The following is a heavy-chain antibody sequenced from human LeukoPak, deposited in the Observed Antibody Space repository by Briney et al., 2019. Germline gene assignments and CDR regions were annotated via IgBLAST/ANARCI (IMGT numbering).Heavy chain of an antibody. V-gene: IGHV4-30-2*01. J-gene: IGHJ4*02. CDR1: GGSISSGGYS. CDR3: AHSSSSLPTDS. D-gene: IGHD6-6*01. Sequence: SETLSLTCAVSGGSISSGGYSWSWIRQPPGKGLEWIGYIYHSGSTYYNPSLKSRVTISVDTSKNQFSLNLTSVTAADTAVYYCAHSSSSLPTDSWGQGNLVIVS. CDR2: IYHSGST.